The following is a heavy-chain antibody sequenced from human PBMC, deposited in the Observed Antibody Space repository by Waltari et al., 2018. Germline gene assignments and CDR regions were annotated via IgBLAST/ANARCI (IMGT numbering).Heavy chain of an antibody. CDR3: AKDRLSDARGTYSFGTDV. D-gene: IGHD3-10*02. Sequence: QVQLVESGGGVVQPGRSLRLSCAVSGFTFSSHGMHWVRQAPGKGLEWVAVIVYDGSQKYYADSVKGRFTISRDKSKSTMYLQMNSLRSDDTAVYFCAKDRLSDARGTYSFGTDVWGQGTTVTVS. CDR2: IVYDGSQK. CDR1: GFTFSSHG. J-gene: IGHJ6*02. V-gene: IGHV3-30*18.